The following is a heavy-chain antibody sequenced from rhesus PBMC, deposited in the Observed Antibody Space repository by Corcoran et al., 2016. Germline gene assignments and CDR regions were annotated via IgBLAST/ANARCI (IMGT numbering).Heavy chain of an antibody. D-gene: IGHD6-19*01. V-gene: IGHV1-198*02. CDR2: ILPLVGRA. CDR3: ARGDMSSSFDY. J-gene: IGHJ4*01. CDR1: GLTFGSYA. Sequence: QVQLVQSGAEVKKPGASVKASGKASGLTFGSYAISWVRQAPGQGLEWRGVILPLVGRAIDAEKFQGRVPHTADTSTSTAYMGLSSLVSEDTAVYYCARGDMSSSFDYWGQGVLVTVSS.